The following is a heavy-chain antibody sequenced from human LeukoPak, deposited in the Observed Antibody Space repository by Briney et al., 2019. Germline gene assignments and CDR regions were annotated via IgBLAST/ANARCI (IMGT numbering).Heavy chain of an antibody. CDR1: GFTFSSYG. CDR3: AKHMRGGTAEQYFQH. CDR2: ISSNGNNT. J-gene: IGHJ1*01. Sequence: PGGSLRLSCVASGFTFSSYGMHWVRQAPDKGLEWMAVISSNGNNTYYADSVKGRFTISRDNSKNTLYLQMNSLRPEDTALYYCAKHMRGGTAEQYFQHWGQGTLVTVSS. D-gene: IGHD4-11*01. V-gene: IGHV3-30*18.